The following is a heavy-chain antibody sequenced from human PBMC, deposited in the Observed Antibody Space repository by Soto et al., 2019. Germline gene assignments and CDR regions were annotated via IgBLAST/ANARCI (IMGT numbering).Heavy chain of an antibody. CDR3: AKAMVVVTAISGGGGFDK. V-gene: IGHV3-30*18. Sequence: GGSLRLSCAASGFTFSSYGMHWVRQAPGKGLEWVAVISYDGSNKYCADSVKGRFTISRDNSKNTLYLQMNSLRTEDTAVYYCAKAMVVVTAISGGGGFDKWGQGTLVTVSS. J-gene: IGHJ3*02. CDR1: GFTFSSYG. CDR2: ISYDGSNK. D-gene: IGHD2-21*02.